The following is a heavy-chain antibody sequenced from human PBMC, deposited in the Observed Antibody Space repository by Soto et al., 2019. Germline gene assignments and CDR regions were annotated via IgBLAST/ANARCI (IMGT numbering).Heavy chain of an antibody. J-gene: IGHJ5*02. CDR1: GGSISSSNW. D-gene: IGHD3-22*01. V-gene: IGHV4-4*02. CDR3: ARDDSSGYQGLFDP. CDR2: IYHSGTT. Sequence: PSETLSLTCAVSGGSISSSNWWSWVRQPPGKGLEWIGEIYHSGTTNYNPSLKSRVTTSVDKSKNQFSLKLSSVTAADTAVYYCARDDSSGYQGLFDPWGRGNLVTVSS.